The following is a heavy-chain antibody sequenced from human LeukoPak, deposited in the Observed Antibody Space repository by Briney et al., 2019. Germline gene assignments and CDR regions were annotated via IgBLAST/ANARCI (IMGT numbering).Heavy chain of an antibody. Sequence: SETLSLTCTVSGGSISSGAYYWGWIRQYPGKGLEWIGYSYYSGSTYYNPSLKSRVTISVDTSENQFSLELTSVTAADTAVYYCAREPESGIHADYWGQGTLVTVSS. J-gene: IGHJ4*02. CDR2: SYYSGST. V-gene: IGHV4-31*03. CDR3: AREPESGIHADY. CDR1: GGSISSGAYY.